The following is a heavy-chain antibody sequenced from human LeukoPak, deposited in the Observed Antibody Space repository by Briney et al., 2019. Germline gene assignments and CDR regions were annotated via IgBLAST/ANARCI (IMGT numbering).Heavy chain of an antibody. V-gene: IGHV3-48*04. D-gene: IGHD3-3*01. CDR1: GFTFSSYS. CDR3: AKGIGSGYYSGGFDY. J-gene: IGHJ4*02. Sequence: PGGSLRLSCAVSGFTFSSYSMDWVRQAPGKGLEWVSYISSSGRTIYYADSVKGRFSISRDNAKNSLFLQMNSLRAEDTAVYYCAKGIGSGYYSGGFDYWGQGTLVTVSS. CDR2: ISSSGRTI.